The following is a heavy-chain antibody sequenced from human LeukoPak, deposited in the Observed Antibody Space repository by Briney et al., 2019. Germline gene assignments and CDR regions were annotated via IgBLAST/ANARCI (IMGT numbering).Heavy chain of an antibody. CDR1: GGSFSGYY. J-gene: IGHJ1*01. D-gene: IGHD3-22*01. Sequence: SETLSLTCAVYGGSFSGYYWSWIRQPPGKGLEWIGEINHSGSTNYNPSLKSRVTISVDTSKNQFSLKLSSVTAADTAVYYCATYYYDSSGYYYGYFQHWGQGTLATVSS. CDR2: INHSGST. CDR3: ATYYYDSSGYYYGYFQH. V-gene: IGHV4-34*01.